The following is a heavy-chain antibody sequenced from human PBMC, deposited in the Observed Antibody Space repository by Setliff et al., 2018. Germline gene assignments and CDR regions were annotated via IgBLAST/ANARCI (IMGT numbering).Heavy chain of an antibody. D-gene: IGHD3-22*01. J-gene: IGHJ6*02. CDR3: ARVRSSGSKGMDV. Sequence: ASVKVSCKASGYTFTGYYMHWVRQAPGQGLEWMGRINPNSGGTNYAQKFQGRVTMTRDTSSSTAYMELSRLRSDDTVVYYCARVRSSGSKGMDVWGQGTTVTVSS. V-gene: IGHV1-2*05. CDR2: INPNSGGT. CDR1: GYTFTGYY.